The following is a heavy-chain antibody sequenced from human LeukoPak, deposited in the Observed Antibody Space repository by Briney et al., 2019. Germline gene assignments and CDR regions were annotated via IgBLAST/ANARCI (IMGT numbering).Heavy chain of an antibody. CDR2: IHYSGGT. D-gene: IGHD5-12*01. CDR1: GGSISSYY. V-gene: IGHV4-59*05. CDR3: ARYSGYATY. J-gene: IGHJ4*02. Sequence: PSETLSLTCTVSGGSISSYYWSWIRQPPGKGLEWIGSIHYSGGTYYNPSLKSGVTISVDTSKNQFSLKVSSVTAADTAVYYCARYSGYATYWGQGTLVTVSS.